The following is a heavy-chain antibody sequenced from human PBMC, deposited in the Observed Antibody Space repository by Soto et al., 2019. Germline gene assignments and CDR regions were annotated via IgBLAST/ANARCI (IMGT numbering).Heavy chain of an antibody. V-gene: IGHV3-23*01. Sequence: EVQLLESGGGLVQPGGSLRLSCAASGFIFNNFAMTWVRQVPGKGLEWVSTINAPDTATWYPDSVNRRFTVSRDNSSTTLCLHMNRLRAEATALYYCAKVVSRDYNNDYWGQGTLVTVSS. CDR1: GFIFNNFA. D-gene: IGHD4-4*01. J-gene: IGHJ4*02. CDR2: INAPDTAT. CDR3: AKVVSRDYNNDY.